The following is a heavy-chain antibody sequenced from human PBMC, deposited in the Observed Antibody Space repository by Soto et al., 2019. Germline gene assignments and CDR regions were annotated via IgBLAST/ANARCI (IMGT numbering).Heavy chain of an antibody. D-gene: IGHD3-9*01. CDR2: ISSSSSYI. CDR1: GFTFSSYS. CDR3: ARESKDSYCDILTGSRNWFDP. V-gene: IGHV3-21*01. Sequence: GGSLRLSCAASGFTFSSYSMNWVRQAPGKGLEWVSSISSSSSYIYYADSVKGRFTISRDNAKNSLYLQMNSLRAEDTAVYYCARESKDSYCDILTGSRNWFDPWGQGTLVTVSS. J-gene: IGHJ5*02.